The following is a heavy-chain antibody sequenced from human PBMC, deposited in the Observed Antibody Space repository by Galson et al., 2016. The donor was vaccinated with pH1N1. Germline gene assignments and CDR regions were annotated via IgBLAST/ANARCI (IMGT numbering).Heavy chain of an antibody. J-gene: IGHJ4*02. V-gene: IGHV1-46*04. CDR1: GYIFTSDY. D-gene: IGHD1-26*01. CDR3: TRDLGRRREF. CDR2: IDPSNGGT. Sequence: SVKVSCKASGYIFTSDYFHWVRQAPGQGLEWMGVIDPSNGGTTFAQKLQSLVTMTRDTSTSTVYLDLNRLNSEDTSVYYCTRDLGRRREFWGQGTLVTVSS.